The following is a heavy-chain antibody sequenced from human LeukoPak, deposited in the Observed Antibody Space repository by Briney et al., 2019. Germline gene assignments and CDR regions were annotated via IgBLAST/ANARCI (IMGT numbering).Heavy chain of an antibody. J-gene: IGHJ3*02. Sequence: ASVKISCKVSGYTFTDYYMHWVQQAPGKGLEWMGLVDPEDGETIYAEKFQGRVTITADTSTDTGYMELSSLRSEDTAVYYCATGSTNDAFDSWGQGTTVTVSS. CDR2: VDPEDGET. D-gene: IGHD2-2*01. CDR3: ATGSTNDAFDS. V-gene: IGHV1-69-2*01. CDR1: GYTFTDYY.